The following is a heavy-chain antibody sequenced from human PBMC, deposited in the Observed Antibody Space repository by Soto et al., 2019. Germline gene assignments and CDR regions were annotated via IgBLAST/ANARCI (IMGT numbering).Heavy chain of an antibody. Sequence: QITLKESGPTLVKPTQTLTLTCTFSGFSLSTSGVGVAWIRQPPGKALEWLALIYWDDDKRYRPSLESRLTITKDTPKTQVVLTMTNMDSVDTATYYCAYLPCSGGSCYWFSFSGMDVWGHATKVTVSS. V-gene: IGHV2-5*02. J-gene: IGHJ6*02. CDR3: AYLPCSGGSCYWFSFSGMDV. D-gene: IGHD2-15*01. CDR1: GFSLSTSGVG. CDR2: IYWDDDK.